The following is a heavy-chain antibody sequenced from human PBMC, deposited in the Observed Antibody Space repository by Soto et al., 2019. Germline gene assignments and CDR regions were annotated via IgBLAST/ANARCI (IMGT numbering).Heavy chain of an antibody. V-gene: IGHV1-18*01. CDR3: ARGNRELPRVPNYYYYGMDV. Sequence: QVQLVQSGAEVKKPGGSVKVSCKASGYTFTSYGISWVRQAPGQGLEWMGWISAYNGNTNYAQKLQGRVTMTTDTSTSTAYMELRSLRSDDTAVYYCARGNRELPRVPNYYYYGMDVWGQGTTVTVSS. CDR2: ISAYNGNT. J-gene: IGHJ6*02. D-gene: IGHD1-26*01. CDR1: GYTFTSYG.